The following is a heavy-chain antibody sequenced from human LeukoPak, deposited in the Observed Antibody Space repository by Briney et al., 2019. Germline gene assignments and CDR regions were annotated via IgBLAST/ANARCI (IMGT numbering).Heavy chain of an antibody. CDR2: INPNSGGT. CDR3: ASPQSHCSSTSCQLATHY. CDR1: GYTFTGFY. V-gene: IGHV1-2*02. J-gene: IGHJ4*02. Sequence: ASVKVSCKASGYTFTGFYMHWVRQAPGQGLEWMGWINPNSGGTNYAQKFQGRVTMTRDTSISTAYMELSRLRSDDTAVYYCASPQSHCSSTSCQLATHYWGQGTLVTVSS. D-gene: IGHD2-2*01.